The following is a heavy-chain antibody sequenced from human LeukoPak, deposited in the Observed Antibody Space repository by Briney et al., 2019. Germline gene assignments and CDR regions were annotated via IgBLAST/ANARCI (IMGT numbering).Heavy chain of an antibody. CDR3: ARGHYELPY. CDR2: ITSSGDPI. J-gene: IGHJ4*02. V-gene: IGHV3-11*01. Sequence: GGSLRLSCAASGFPLTDYYMSWIRQAPGKGLEWVSYITSSGDPIYYADSVKGRFTISRDNAKDSLYLQMNSLRAEDTAVYYCARGHYELPYWGQGTRVTVSS. D-gene: IGHD3-22*01. CDR1: GFPLTDYY.